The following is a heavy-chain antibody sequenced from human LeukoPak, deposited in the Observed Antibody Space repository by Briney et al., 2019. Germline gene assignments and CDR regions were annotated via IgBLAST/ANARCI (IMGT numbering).Heavy chain of an antibody. V-gene: IGHV1-2*02. CDR2: INPNSGGT. CDR3: ARGAYYYDSSGYSYYFDY. Sequence: ASVKVSCKASGYTFTGYYMHWVRQAPGQGLEWMGWINPNSGGTNYAQKFQGRVTMTRDTSISTAYMELSRLRSDDTAVNYCARGAYYYDSSGYSYYFDYWGQGTLVTVSS. J-gene: IGHJ4*02. D-gene: IGHD3-22*01. CDR1: GYTFTGYY.